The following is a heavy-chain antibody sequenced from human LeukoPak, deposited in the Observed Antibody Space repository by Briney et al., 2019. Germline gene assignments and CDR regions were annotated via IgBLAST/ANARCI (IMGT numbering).Heavy chain of an antibody. CDR3: AKDTSRGSYYFDY. D-gene: IGHD1-26*01. V-gene: IGHV3-66*01. CDR1: GFTVSSNY. CDR2: IYSGGST. J-gene: IGHJ4*02. Sequence: GGSLRLSCAASGFTVSSNYMSWVRQAPGKGLEWVSVIYSGGSTYYADSVKGRFTISRDNSKNTLYLQMNSLRAEDTAVYYCAKDTSRGSYYFDYWGQGTLVTVSS.